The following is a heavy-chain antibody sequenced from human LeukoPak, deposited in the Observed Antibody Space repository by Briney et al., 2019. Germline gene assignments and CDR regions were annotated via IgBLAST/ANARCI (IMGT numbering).Heavy chain of an antibody. V-gene: IGHV1-2*02. J-gene: IGHJ4*02. D-gene: IGHD5-18*01. Sequence: ASVKVSRKASGYTFTGYYMHWVRQAPGQGLEWMGWINPNSGGTNYAQKFQGRVTMTRDMSISTAYMELSRLRSDDTAVYYCAKAISYPLGYDYWGQGTLVTVSS. CDR2: INPNSGGT. CDR1: GYTFTGYY. CDR3: AKAISYPLGYDY.